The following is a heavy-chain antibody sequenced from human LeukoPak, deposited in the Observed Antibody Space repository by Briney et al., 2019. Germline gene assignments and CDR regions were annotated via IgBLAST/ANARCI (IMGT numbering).Heavy chain of an antibody. V-gene: IGHV4-59*08. D-gene: IGHD2-2*01. CDR3: ARHVGSSKRAAAAFDY. CDR1: GGSISSYY. Sequence: PSETLSLTCTVSGGSISSYYWSWIRQPPGKGLEWIGYIYYSGSTNYNPSLKSRVTISVDTSKNQFSLKLSSVTAADTAVYYCARHVGSSKRAAAAFDYWGQGTLVTVSS. J-gene: IGHJ4*02. CDR2: IYYSGST.